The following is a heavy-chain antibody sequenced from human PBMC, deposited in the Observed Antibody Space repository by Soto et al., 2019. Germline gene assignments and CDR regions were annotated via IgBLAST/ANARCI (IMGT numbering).Heavy chain of an antibody. J-gene: IGHJ5*02. V-gene: IGHV1-18*01. Sequence: QVQLVQSGAEVKKPGASVKVSCKASGYTFTSYGISWVRQAPGQGLEWMGWISAYNGNTNYAQKLQGRVTMTTDTSTRTAYMELRSLRSDGTAVYYCARVGLLWFGELLDDNWFDPWGQGTLVTVSS. CDR1: GYTFTSYG. D-gene: IGHD3-10*01. CDR2: ISAYNGNT. CDR3: ARVGLLWFGELLDDNWFDP.